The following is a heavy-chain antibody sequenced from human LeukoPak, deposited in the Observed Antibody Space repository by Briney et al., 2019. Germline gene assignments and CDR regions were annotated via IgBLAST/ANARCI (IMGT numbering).Heavy chain of an antibody. Sequence: SETLSLTCTISGGSVSDYYWSWIRQSPGKGLEWIGYIYYTGSTTYNPSLKSRVTISADTSKNQFSLKLSSVTAADTAVYYCASGKLGNDYWGQGTLVTVSS. CDR1: GGSVSDYY. V-gene: IGHV4-59*02. D-gene: IGHD7-27*01. J-gene: IGHJ4*02. CDR2: IYYTGST. CDR3: ASGKLGNDY.